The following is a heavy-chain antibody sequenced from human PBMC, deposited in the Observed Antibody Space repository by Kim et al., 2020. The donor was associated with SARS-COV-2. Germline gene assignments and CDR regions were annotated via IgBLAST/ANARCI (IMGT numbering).Heavy chain of an antibody. J-gene: IGHJ3*02. D-gene: IGHD3-10*01. Sequence: PSLKSRVTISVDTSKNQFSLKLSSVTAADTAVYYCARVLGSYYGSDFDIWGQGTMVTVSS. CDR3: ARVLGSYYGSDFDI. V-gene: IGHV4-59*01.